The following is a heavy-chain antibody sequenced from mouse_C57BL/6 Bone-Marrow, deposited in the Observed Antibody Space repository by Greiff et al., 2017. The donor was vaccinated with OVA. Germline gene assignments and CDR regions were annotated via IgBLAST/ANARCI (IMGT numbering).Heavy chain of an antibody. CDR2: IYPGSGST. Sequence: QVHVKQPGAELVKPGASVKMSCKASGYTFTSYWITWVKQRPGQGLEWIGDIYPGSGSTNYNEKFKSKATLTVDTSSSTAYMQLSSLTSEDSAVYYCARYGYFDVWGTGTTVTVSS. J-gene: IGHJ1*03. V-gene: IGHV1-55*01. CDR1: GYTFTSYW. CDR3: ARYGYFDV.